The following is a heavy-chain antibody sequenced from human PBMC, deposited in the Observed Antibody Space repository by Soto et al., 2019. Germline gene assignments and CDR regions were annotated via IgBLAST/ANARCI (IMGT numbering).Heavy chain of an antibody. Sequence: QVQLVQSGAEVKKPGSSVKVSYKASGGTFSSYTISWVRQAPGQGLEWMGRIIPILGIANYAQKFQGRVTITADKSTSTAYMELSSLSSEDTAVYYCARAHYGSGSVPPFDYWGQGTLVTVSS. D-gene: IGHD3-10*01. J-gene: IGHJ4*02. CDR1: GGTFSSYT. V-gene: IGHV1-69*02. CDR2: IIPILGIA. CDR3: ARAHYGSGSVPPFDY.